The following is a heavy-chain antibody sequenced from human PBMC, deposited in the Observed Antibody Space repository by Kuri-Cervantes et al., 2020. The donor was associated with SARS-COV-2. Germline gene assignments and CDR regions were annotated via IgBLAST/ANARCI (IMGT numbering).Heavy chain of an antibody. CDR1: GGSFSGYY. Sequence: SETLSLTCEVYGGSFSGYYWSWIRQPPGKGLEWIGDINHSGDTNYNPSLKSRVTISIDTSKNQFSLKLSSVTAADTAVYYCARHVAYYDILTAYYDAFDIWGQGTMVTVSS. V-gene: IGHV4-34*01. CDR3: ARHVAYYDILTAYYDAFDI. CDR2: INHSGDT. D-gene: IGHD3-9*01. J-gene: IGHJ3*02.